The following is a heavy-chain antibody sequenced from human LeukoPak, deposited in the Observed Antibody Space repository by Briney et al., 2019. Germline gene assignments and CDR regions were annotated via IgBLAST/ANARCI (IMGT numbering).Heavy chain of an antibody. J-gene: IGHJ4*02. V-gene: IGHV4-34*01. CDR1: GGSFSGYY. CDR3: ARAALAAADN. D-gene: IGHD6-25*01. Sequence: SETLSLTCAVYGGSFSGYYWSWIRQPPGKGLEWIGEVNHSGSTNYNPSLKSRVTISVDTSKNQFSLKLSSVTAADTAVYYCARAALAAADNWGQGTLVTVSS. CDR2: VNHSGST.